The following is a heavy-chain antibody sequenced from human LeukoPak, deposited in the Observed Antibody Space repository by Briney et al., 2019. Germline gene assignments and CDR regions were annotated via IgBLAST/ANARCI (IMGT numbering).Heavy chain of an antibody. CDR3: ATMPRYCSGGSCSHFDY. V-gene: IGHV1-69*04. D-gene: IGHD2-15*01. J-gene: IGHJ4*02. Sequence: SVKVSCKASGGTFSSYAISWVRQAPGQGLEWMGRIIPIRGIANYAQKVQGRVTITADKSTSTAYMEQSSLRSEDTAVYYCATMPRYCSGGSCSHFDYWGQGTLVTVSS. CDR2: IIPIRGIA. CDR1: GGTFSSYA.